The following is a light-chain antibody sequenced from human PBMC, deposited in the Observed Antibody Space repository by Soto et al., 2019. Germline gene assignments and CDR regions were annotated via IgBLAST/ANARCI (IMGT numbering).Light chain of an antibody. J-gene: IGKJ1*01. Sequence: DIQMTQSPSTLSASVGDRVTTTCRASQSISSGLAWYQQKPGKAPNLLIYKASSLQSGVPSRFSGSGSGTEFTLTISSLQPDDFATYYCQHYISSPWTFGQGTKVEIK. CDR1: QSISSG. CDR3: QHYISSPWT. V-gene: IGKV1-5*03. CDR2: KAS.